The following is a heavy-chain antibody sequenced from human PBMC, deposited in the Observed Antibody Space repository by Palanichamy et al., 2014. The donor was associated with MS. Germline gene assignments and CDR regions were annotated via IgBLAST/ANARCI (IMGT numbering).Heavy chain of an antibody. Sequence: QVHLVEVWGRRGPAWEVPETLLCSVWIHLQKLWHALGPQPPGKGLEWVAFIWSDGSKKYYADSVKGRFTISRDNSKNTLYLEMNSLRAEDTAVYYCARANDYGDYGGFDYWGRGTLVTVSS. CDR1: IHLQKLW. V-gene: IGHV3-33*01. CDR3: ARANDYGDYGGFDY. J-gene: IGHJ4*02. CDR2: IWSDGSKK. D-gene: IGHD4-17*01.